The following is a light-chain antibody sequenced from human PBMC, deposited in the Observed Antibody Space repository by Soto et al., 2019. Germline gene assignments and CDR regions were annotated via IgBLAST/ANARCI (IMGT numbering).Light chain of an antibody. J-gene: IGKJ2*01. CDR2: GAS. V-gene: IGKV3-20*01. Sequence: EIVLTQSPGTLSLSPGERATLSCRASQSVSSSYLAWYQQKPGQAPRLLIYGASSRGTGIPDRFSGNGSGIHFTLTISRLEPEDFAVYYCQQYGSSPPYTFRQGPKLEIK. CDR1: QSVSSSY. CDR3: QQYGSSPPYT.